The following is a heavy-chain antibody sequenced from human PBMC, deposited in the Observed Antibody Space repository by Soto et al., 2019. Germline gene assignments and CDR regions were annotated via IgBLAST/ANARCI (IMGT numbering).Heavy chain of an antibody. Sequence: EVQLVESGGGLVQPGGSLRLSCAASGFTVSSNYMSWVRQAPGKGLEWVSVIYSGGSTYYADSVKGRFTISRDNSKNTLYLQMNSLRAEDTAVYYCARGGGDYDFWSGYPGYYYYYMDVWGKGTTVTVSS. D-gene: IGHD3-3*01. J-gene: IGHJ6*03. CDR3: ARGGGDYDFWSGYPGYYYYYMDV. CDR2: IYSGGST. CDR1: GFTVSSNY. V-gene: IGHV3-66*01.